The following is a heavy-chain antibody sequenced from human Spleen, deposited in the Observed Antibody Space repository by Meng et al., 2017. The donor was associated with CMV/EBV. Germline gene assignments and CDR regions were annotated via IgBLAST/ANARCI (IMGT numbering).Heavy chain of an antibody. CDR3: ARYYDFWSGPYAMDV. CDR2: INPSGGST. J-gene: IGHJ6*02. Sequence: ASVKVSCKACGYTFTSYFMHWVRQAPGQGLEWMGIINPSGGSTTYAQKFQGRVTMTRDTSTSTVYMELSSLRSEDTAVYYCARYYDFWSGPYAMDVWGQGTTVTVSS. CDR1: GYTFTSYF. V-gene: IGHV1-46*01. D-gene: IGHD3-3*01.